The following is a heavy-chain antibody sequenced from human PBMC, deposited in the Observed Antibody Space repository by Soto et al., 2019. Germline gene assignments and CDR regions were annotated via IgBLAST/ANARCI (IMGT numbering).Heavy chain of an antibody. CDR3: ARSDYGDYGYYYYYGMDV. J-gene: IGHJ6*02. CDR2: ISYDGSNK. Sequence: GGSLRLSCAASGFTFSSYAMHWVRQAPGKGLEWVAVISYDGSNKYYADSVKGRFTISRDNSKNTLYLQMNSLRAEDTAVYYCARSDYGDYGYYYYYGMDVWGQGTTVTVSS. CDR1: GFTFSSYA. V-gene: IGHV3-30-3*01. D-gene: IGHD4-17*01.